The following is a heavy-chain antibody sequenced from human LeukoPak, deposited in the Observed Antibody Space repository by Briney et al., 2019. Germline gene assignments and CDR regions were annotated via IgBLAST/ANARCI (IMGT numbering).Heavy chain of an antibody. CDR2: INDDGSTT. J-gene: IGHJ4*02. CDR3: ARDIQNSHDF. D-gene: IGHD5-18*01. V-gene: IGHV3-74*01. Sequence: PGGSLRLSCAASGFTFSTYWMHWVRQAPGKGLVWVSRINDDGSTTNYADSVKGRFTISRDNAKNTLHLQMDSLRDEDTAMYYCARDIQNSHDFWGQGTLVTVSS. CDR1: GFTFSTYW.